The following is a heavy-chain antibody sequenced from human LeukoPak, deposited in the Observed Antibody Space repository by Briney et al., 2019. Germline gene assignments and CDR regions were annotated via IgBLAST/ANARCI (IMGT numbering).Heavy chain of an antibody. Sequence: GRSLRLSCAASGFTFSDYVMHWVRQAPGKGLEWVAVISIDGNNKYYGDSVKGRFTISRDNSKNSLYLQMSSLRTEDTALYYCAKGRVEMATIVGFDYWGQGTLVTVSS. V-gene: IGHV3-30*18. CDR2: ISIDGNNK. J-gene: IGHJ4*02. CDR3: AKGRVEMATIVGFDY. CDR1: GFTFSDYV. D-gene: IGHD5-24*01.